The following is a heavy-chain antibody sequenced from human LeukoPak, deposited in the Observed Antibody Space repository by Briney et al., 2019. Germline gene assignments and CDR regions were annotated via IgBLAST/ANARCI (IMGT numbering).Heavy chain of an antibody. CDR3: ARGTPPALFDY. CDR1: GGSFSGYY. CDR2: INHSGST. V-gene: IGHV4-34*01. J-gene: IGHJ4*02. Sequence: KPSETLSLTCAVYGGSFSGYYWSWIRQPPGKGLEWIGEINHSGSTNYNPSLKSRVTISVDTSKNQFSLKLSSVTAADTAVYYCARGTPPALFDYWGQGTLVTVSS.